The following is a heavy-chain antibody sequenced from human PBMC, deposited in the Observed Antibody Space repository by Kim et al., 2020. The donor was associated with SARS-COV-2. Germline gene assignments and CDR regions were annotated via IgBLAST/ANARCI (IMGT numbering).Heavy chain of an antibody. Sequence: NYAQKLQGRDTMTTDTSTSTAYMELRSLRSDDTAVYYCARDGDTAMVMYWGQGTLVTVSS. D-gene: IGHD5-18*01. V-gene: IGHV1-18*01. CDR3: ARDGDTAMVMY. J-gene: IGHJ4*02.